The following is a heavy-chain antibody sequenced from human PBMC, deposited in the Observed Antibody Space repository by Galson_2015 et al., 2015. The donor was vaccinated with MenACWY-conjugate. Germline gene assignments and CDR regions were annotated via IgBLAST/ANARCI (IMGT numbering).Heavy chain of an antibody. CDR3: ARGVRGSWLTFDY. CDR1: GFTFSSYA. D-gene: IGHD6-13*01. CDR2: ISYDGSNK. J-gene: IGHJ4*02. V-gene: IGHV3-30*04. Sequence: SLRLSCAASGFTFSSYAMHWVRQAPGKGLEWVAVISYDGSNKYYADSVKGRFTISRDNSKNTLYLQMNSLRAEDTAVYYCARGVRGSWLTFDYWGQGTLVTVSS.